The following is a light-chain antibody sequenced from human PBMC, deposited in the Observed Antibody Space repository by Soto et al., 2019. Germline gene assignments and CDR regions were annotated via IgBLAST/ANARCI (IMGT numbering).Light chain of an antibody. CDR3: QQYGSSPRT. V-gene: IGKV3-20*01. J-gene: IGKJ1*01. CDR1: QSVSSSY. CDR2: GAS. Sequence: EIVLTQSPGTLSLSPGERATLSCRASQSVSSSYLAWYQQKPGQAPRLLIYGASSWATGIPDRFSGSGSGTDFTLTISRLEPADCAVYYCQQYGSSPRTFGQGTTLEIK.